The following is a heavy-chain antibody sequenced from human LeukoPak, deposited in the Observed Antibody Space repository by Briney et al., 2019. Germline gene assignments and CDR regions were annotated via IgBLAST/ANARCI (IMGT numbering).Heavy chain of an antibody. CDR2: IYHSGST. CDR3: ARQTLELRYDY. D-gene: IGHD1-7*01. J-gene: IGHJ4*02. CDR1: GYSISSGYY. Sequence: SETLSLTCAVSGYSISSGYYWGWIRPPPGKGLEWIGSIYHSGSTYYNPSLKRRVTISVDTSKNQFSLKLSSVTAADTAVYYCARQTLELRYDYWGQGTLVTVSS. V-gene: IGHV4-38-2*01.